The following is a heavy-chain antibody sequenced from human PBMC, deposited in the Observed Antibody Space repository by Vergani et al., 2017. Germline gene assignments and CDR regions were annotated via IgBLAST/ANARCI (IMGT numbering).Heavy chain of an antibody. CDR2: IYTSGST. D-gene: IGHD5-24*01. V-gene: IGHV4-39*07. CDR1: GGSISSSSYY. J-gene: IGHJ4*02. Sequence: QLQLQESGPGLVKPSETLSLTCTVSGGSISSSSYYWGWIRQPPGKGLEWIGSIYTSGSTNYNPSLKSRVTISVDTSKNQFSLKLSSVTAADTAVYYCARMTGYNNDYWGQGTLVTVSS. CDR3: ARMTGYNNDY.